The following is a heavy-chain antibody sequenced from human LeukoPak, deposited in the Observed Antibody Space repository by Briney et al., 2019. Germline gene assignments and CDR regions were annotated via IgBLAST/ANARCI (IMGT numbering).Heavy chain of an antibody. CDR3: ARDPNYYGGNYYYYMDV. D-gene: IGHD3-10*01. V-gene: IGHV1-8*01. CDR2: MNPNSGNT. Sequence: ASVKVSCKASGYTFTSYDINWVRQATGQGLEWMGWMNPNSGNTGYAQKFQGRVTMTRNTSISTAYMELSSLRSEDTAVYYCARDPNYYGGNYYYYMDVWGKGTTVTVSS. CDR1: GYTFTSYD. J-gene: IGHJ6*03.